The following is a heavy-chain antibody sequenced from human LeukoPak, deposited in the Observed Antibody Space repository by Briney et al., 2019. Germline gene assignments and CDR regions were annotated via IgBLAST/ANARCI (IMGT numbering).Heavy chain of an antibody. CDR3: ARGVVTRSWFDP. CDR2: IYYSGST. Sequence: SETLSLTCTVSGGSISSGGYYWSWIRQHPGKGLEWIGYIYYSGSTYYNPSLKSRVTISVDTSKNQFSLKLSSATAADTAVYYCARGVVTRSWFDPWGQGTLVTVSS. D-gene: IGHD2-2*01. J-gene: IGHJ5*02. V-gene: IGHV4-31*03. CDR1: GGSISSGGYY.